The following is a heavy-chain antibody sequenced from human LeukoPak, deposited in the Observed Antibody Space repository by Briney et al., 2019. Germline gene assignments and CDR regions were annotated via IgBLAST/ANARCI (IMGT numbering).Heavy chain of an antibody. CDR3: ASSSSWYFYFDY. CDR2: IYYSGST. J-gene: IGHJ4*02. Sequence: SETLSLPCTVSGGSISSYYWSWIRQPPGKGLEWIGYIYYSGSTNYNPSLKSRVTISVDTSKNQFSLKLSSVTAADTAVYYCASSSSWYFYFDYWGQGTLVTVSS. CDR1: GGSISSYY. V-gene: IGHV4-59*08. D-gene: IGHD6-13*01.